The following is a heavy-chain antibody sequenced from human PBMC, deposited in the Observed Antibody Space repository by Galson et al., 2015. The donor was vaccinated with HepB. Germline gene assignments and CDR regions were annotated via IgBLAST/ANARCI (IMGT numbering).Heavy chain of an antibody. V-gene: IGHV3-9*01. CDR1: GFTFDDYA. CDR2: ISWNSGSI. CDR3: AKDIEAAAGTYAFDI. D-gene: IGHD6-13*01. J-gene: IGHJ3*02. Sequence: SLRLSCAASGFTFDDYAMHWVRQAPGKGLEWVSGISWNSGSIDYADSVKGRFTISRDNAKNSLYLQMNSLRAEDTALYYCAKDIEAAAGTYAFDIWGQGTMVTASS.